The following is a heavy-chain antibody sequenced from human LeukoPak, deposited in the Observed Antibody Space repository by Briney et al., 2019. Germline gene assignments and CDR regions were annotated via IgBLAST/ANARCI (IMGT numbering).Heavy chain of an antibody. V-gene: IGHV1-2*02. CDR1: GYTFTDYF. J-gene: IGHJ4*02. CDR3: ARLEYCTNGVCYTIDY. D-gene: IGHD2-8*01. CDR2: INPNSGGT. Sequence: GASVKVSCKASGYTFTDYFIQWVRQAPGQGLEWMGWINPNSGGTNYAQKFQGRVTMTRDTSISTAYMELSRLRSDDTAVYYCARLEYCTNGVCYTIDYWGQGTLVTVSS.